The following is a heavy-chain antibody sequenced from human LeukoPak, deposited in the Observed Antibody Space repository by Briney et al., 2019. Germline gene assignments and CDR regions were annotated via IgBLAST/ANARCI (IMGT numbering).Heavy chain of an antibody. J-gene: IGHJ4*02. Sequence: GGSLRLSCAASGFTFSSYGMSWVRQAPGKGLEWVSAISGSGGSTYYADSVKGRFTISRDNAKNSLYLQMNSLRAEDTAVYYCAKNRVGATASLDYWGQGALVTVSS. V-gene: IGHV3-23*01. D-gene: IGHD1-26*01. CDR3: AKNRVGATASLDY. CDR2: ISGSGGST. CDR1: GFTFSSYG.